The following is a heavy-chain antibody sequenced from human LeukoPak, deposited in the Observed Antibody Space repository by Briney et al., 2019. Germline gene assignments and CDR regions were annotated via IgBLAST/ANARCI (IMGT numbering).Heavy chain of an antibody. D-gene: IGHD3-10*01. Sequence: PGRSLRLSCAASGFNFSSYGMHWVRQAPGRGLEWMAVIWYDGSDKYYADSVKGRFTISRDNSKNTLYLQMNSLRAEDTAVHYCAKGGGHYYYYMDVWGKGTTVTVSS. CDR2: IWYDGSDK. V-gene: IGHV3-33*06. CDR1: GFNFSSYG. J-gene: IGHJ6*03. CDR3: AKGGGHYYYYMDV.